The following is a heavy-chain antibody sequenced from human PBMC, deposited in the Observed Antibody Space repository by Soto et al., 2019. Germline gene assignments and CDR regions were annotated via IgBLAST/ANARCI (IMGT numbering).Heavy chain of an antibody. CDR2: IYHSGSS. CDR3: ARVRRDYYYYYMDV. CDR1: SGSISSSNW. V-gene: IGHV4-4*02. J-gene: IGHJ6*03. Sequence: SETLSLTCDVSSGSISSSNWWIWVRQPPGKGLEWIGEIYHSGSSNYNPSLKSRVSMSVDRSKNQFSLNLSSVTAAVTAVYYCARVRRDYYYYYMDVWGKGTTVTVSS. D-gene: IGHD3-10*01.